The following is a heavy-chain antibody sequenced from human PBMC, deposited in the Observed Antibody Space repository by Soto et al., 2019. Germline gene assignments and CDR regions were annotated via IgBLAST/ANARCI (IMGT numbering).Heavy chain of an antibody. Sequence: QVQLQESGPGLVKPSQTLSLTCTVSGGSISSGGTGSYWTWIRQLPGKGLEWIGYIYYTGNTYYNPSITRRPTISKDTSENQFSRTLTSVTAADTAVYFCASGHDAYKVRYWGQGTLVTVSS. CDR3: ASGHDAYKVRY. CDR1: GGSISSGGTGSY. J-gene: IGHJ4*02. CDR2: IYYTGNT. D-gene: IGHD1-1*01. V-gene: IGHV4-31*03.